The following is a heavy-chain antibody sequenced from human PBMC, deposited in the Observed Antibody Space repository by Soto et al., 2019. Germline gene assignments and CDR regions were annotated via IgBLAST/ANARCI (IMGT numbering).Heavy chain of an antibody. J-gene: IGHJ3*02. CDR2: IIPIFGTA. D-gene: IGHD3-22*01. V-gene: IGHV1-69*13. Sequence: SVKVSCKASGGTFSSYATSWVRQAPGQGLEWMGGIIPIFGTANYAQKFQGRVTITADESTSTAYMELSSLRSEDTAVYYCARDHPRVYYDSSGYLDAFDIWGQGTMVTVSS. CDR1: GGTFSSYA. CDR3: ARDHPRVYYDSSGYLDAFDI.